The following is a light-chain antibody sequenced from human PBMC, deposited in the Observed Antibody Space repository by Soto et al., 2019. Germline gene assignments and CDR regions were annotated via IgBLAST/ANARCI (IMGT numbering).Light chain of an antibody. V-gene: IGKV3-11*01. CDR2: DAS. Sequence: EIVLTQSPAILSLSPGEGATLSYRASQSIATNLAWYQQKPGQPPRLLIYDASDRATGIPARFSGSGSGADFPLTISSLEPEDVAVYYCQHRREWPPGASFGGGTKVEI. CDR1: QSIATN. J-gene: IGKJ4*01. CDR3: QHRREWPPGAS.